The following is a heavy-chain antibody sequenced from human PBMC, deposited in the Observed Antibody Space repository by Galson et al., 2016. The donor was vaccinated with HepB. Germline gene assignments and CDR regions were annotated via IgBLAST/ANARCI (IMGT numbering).Heavy chain of an antibody. CDR3: ARDGALSGRYYPFYGMDV. V-gene: IGHV1-18*01. J-gene: IGHJ6*02. CDR1: GYSFISYG. CDR2: ISTYNGNT. Sequence: SVKVSCKASGYSFISYGISWVRQARGQGLEWMGWISTYNGNTNYEQKFKGRVTLTADISTSTAQMELRSLRSDDTAVYYCARDGALSGRYYPFYGMDVWGQGTTVTVSS. D-gene: IGHD1-26*01.